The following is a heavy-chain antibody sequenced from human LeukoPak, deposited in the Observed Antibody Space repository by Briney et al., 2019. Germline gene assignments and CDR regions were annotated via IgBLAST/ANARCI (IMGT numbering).Heavy chain of an antibody. J-gene: IGHJ4*02. V-gene: IGHV3-48*03. Sequence: PGGSLTLSCAASGFTFSVYEMNWVRQAPGKGLEWVSYISRSGTIISYADSVRGRLTLSRDNPKNSLFLQMTSLRAEDTAVYYCARERDDYYFDYWGQGALVTVSS. CDR2: ISRSGTII. CDR3: ARERDDYYFDY. D-gene: IGHD3-3*01. CDR1: GFTFSVYE.